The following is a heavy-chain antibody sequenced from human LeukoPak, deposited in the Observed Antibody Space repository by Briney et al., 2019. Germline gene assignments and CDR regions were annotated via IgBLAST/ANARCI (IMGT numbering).Heavy chain of an antibody. CDR1: GGSISSSSYY. V-gene: IGHV4-39*01. J-gene: IGHJ4*01. CDR2: IYSGGSA. Sequence: SETLSLTCTVSGGSISSSSYYWGWIRQPPGKGLEWIGSIYSGGSAYYRPSLKSRVTISVDTSRNQFSLKLSSVTAADTAVYYCATPSSGWHSFDYWGHGALVTVSS. D-gene: IGHD6-19*01. CDR3: ATPSSGWHSFDY.